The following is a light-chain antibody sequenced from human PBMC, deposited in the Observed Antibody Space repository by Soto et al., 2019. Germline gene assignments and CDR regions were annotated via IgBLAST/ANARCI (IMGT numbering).Light chain of an antibody. CDR1: SSNSGNYP. V-gene: IGLV1-44*01. CDR2: SDN. J-gene: IGLJ3*02. Sequence: QSVLTQPPSASGTPGQRVTISCSGSSSNSGNYPVNWYQHLPGTAPKLLIYSDNQRPSGVPDRFSGSRSGTSASLAISGLQSEDEADYYCATWDGGLLALVFGGGTKVTVL. CDR3: ATWDGGLLALV.